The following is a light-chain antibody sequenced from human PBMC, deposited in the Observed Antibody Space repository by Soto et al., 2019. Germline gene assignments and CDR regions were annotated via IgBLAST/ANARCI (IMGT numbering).Light chain of an antibody. Sequence: EIVMTQSPLSLPVTPGEPASISCRSSQSLLHSNGYNYLDWYLQKPGQSPQLLIYLGSNRASGVPDGFSGSGSGRDFTLKISRVEAEDVGVYYCMQCLQTPWTFGQGTKVEIK. CDR2: LGS. J-gene: IGKJ1*01. CDR3: MQCLQTPWT. CDR1: QSLLHSNGYNY. V-gene: IGKV2-28*01.